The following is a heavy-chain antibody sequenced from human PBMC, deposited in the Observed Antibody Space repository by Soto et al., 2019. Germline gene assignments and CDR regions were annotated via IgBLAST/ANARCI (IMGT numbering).Heavy chain of an antibody. CDR3: ARGLDYYYYGMDV. J-gene: IGHJ6*02. Sequence: QVQLVASGGGVVQPGRSLRLSCAASGFTFSSYGMHWVRQAPGKGLEWVAVIWYDGSNKYYADSVKGRFTISRDNSKNTLYLQMNSLRAEDTAVYYCARGLDYYYYGMDVWGQGTTVTVSS. CDR2: IWYDGSNK. CDR1: GFTFSSYG. V-gene: IGHV3-33*01.